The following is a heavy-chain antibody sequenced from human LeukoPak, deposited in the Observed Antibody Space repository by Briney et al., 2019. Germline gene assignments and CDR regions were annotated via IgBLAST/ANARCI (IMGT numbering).Heavy chain of an antibody. CDR1: GFTFTTSA. J-gene: IGHJ4*02. Sequence: ASVKVSCKASGFTFTTSAMQGVRQARGQRLEWIGWIVVGSGNTNYAQKFQERVTITRDMSTSTAYMELSSLRSEDTAVYYCAAAYRYFYDRGGYFDYWGQGTLVTVSS. D-gene: IGHD3-22*01. CDR3: AAAYRYFYDRGGYFDY. CDR2: IVVGSGNT. V-gene: IGHV1-58*02.